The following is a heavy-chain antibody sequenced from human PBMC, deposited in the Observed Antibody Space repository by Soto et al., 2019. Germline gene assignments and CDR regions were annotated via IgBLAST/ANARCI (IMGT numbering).Heavy chain of an antibody. Sequence: SETLSLTCTVSGGSIGSSSYYWGWIRQPPGKGLEWFGSIYYSGSTYCNPSLKSRVTLSVDTSKNQFSLKLSPVTAADTAVYYCATDSSGWYGPLDYWGQGTLVTVSS. V-gene: IGHV4-39*02. J-gene: IGHJ4*02. CDR3: ATDSSGWYGPLDY. CDR1: GGSIGSSSYY. CDR2: IYYSGST. D-gene: IGHD6-19*01.